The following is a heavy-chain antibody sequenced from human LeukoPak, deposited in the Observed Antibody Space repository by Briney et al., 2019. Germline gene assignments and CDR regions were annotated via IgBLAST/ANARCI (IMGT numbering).Heavy chain of an antibody. CDR3: ARDWSSGWLDTYYYGMDV. Sequence: GASVKVSCKASGYTFTSYGISWVRQAPGQGLEWMGWINPYNGNTNYAQKLQGRVTMTTDTSTSTAYMELRSLRSDDTAVYYCARDWSSGWLDTYYYGMDVWGQGTTVTVSS. CDR2: INPYNGNT. V-gene: IGHV1-18*01. CDR1: GYTFTSYG. D-gene: IGHD6-19*01. J-gene: IGHJ6*02.